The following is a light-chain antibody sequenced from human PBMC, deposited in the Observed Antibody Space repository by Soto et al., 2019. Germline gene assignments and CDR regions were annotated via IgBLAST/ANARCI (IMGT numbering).Light chain of an antibody. CDR3: QQYDNLLPIT. CDR2: DAS. V-gene: IGKV1-33*01. J-gene: IGKJ5*01. Sequence: IQLTQSPSSLSASVGDRVTITCQASQDIDKNLNWYQQKPGKAPKLLIYDASSLQTGVPSRFSGSGSAPDFTFTISSLQPEDIATYYCQQYDNLLPITFGQGTRLEI. CDR1: QDIDKN.